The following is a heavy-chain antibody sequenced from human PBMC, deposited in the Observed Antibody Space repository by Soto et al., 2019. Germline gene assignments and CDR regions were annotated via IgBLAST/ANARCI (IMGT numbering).Heavy chain of an antibody. CDR1: GFSLSTNGVG. V-gene: IGHV2-5*02. CDR2: IYWDDDK. J-gene: IGHJ4*02. CDR3: GHLSNHAFDY. D-gene: IGHD6-13*01. Sequence: QITLKESGPTLVKPTQTLTLTCSFSGFSLSTNGVGVGWIRQPPGKALECLALIYWDDDKRYSPSLMSRLTITKDTSKNQVVLTMTNVDSVDTATYYCGHLSNHAFDYWGQGTLVTVSS.